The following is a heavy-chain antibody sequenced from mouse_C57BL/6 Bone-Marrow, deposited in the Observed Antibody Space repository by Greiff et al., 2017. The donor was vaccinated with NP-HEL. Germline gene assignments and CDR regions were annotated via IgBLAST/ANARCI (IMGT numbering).Heavy chain of an antibody. D-gene: IGHD2-4*01. Sequence: VMLVESGAELAKPGASVKLSCKASGYTFTSYWMHWVKQRPGQGLEWIGYINPSSGYTKYNQKFKDKATLTADKSSSTAYMQLSSLTYEDSAVYYCAREAYDYDPHFDYWGQGTTLTVSS. CDR1: GYTFTSYW. CDR2: INPSSGYT. V-gene: IGHV1-7*01. CDR3: AREAYDYDPHFDY. J-gene: IGHJ2*01.